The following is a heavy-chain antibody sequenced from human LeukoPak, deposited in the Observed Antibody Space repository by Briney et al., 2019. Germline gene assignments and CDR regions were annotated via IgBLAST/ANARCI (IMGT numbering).Heavy chain of an antibody. CDR2: INHSGST. Sequence: SETLSLXCAVYGGSYSGYYWSWIRQPPGKGLEWIGEINHSGSTNYNPSLKSRVTISVDTSKNQFSLKLSSVTAADTAVYYCARRATYYYDSSGYLNIDYWGQGTLVTVSS. J-gene: IGHJ4*02. V-gene: IGHV4-34*01. D-gene: IGHD3-22*01. CDR1: GGSYSGYY. CDR3: ARRATYYYDSSGYLNIDY.